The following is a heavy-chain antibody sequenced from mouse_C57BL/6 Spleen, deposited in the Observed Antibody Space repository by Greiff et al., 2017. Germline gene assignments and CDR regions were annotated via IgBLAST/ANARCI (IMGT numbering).Heavy chain of an antibody. J-gene: IGHJ2*01. V-gene: IGHV1-69*01. CDR2: IDPSDSYT. CDR1: GYTFTSYW. Sequence: VQLQQPGAELVMPGASVKLSCKASGYTFTSYWMHWVKQRPGTGLEWIGEIDPSDSYTNYNQKFKGKSTLTVDKSSSTAYMQLSSLTSEDSAVYYCARGGYNPRFDYWGQGTTLTVSS. CDR3: ARGGYNPRFDY. D-gene: IGHD1-3*01.